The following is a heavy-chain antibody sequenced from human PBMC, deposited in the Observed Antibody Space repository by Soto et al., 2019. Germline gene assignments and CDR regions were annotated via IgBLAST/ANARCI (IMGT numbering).Heavy chain of an antibody. CDR1: GGSISSSNW. V-gene: IGHV4-4*02. CDR2: IFHRGSV. D-gene: IGHD6-13*01. Sequence: QVQLQESGPGLVKPSGTLSLTCAVSGGSISSSNWWSWVRQPPGQGLEWIGEIFHRGSVTYNPSLKSRVTVSLDKSTSQFSLRLTSGTAADTAVYYCAMGSTWIDYWGQGILVTVSS. J-gene: IGHJ4*02. CDR3: AMGSTWIDY.